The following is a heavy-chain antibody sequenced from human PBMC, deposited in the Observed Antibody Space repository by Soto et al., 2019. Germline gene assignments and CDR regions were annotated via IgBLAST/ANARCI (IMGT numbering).Heavy chain of an antibody. CDR1: GFTFTRSS. Sequence: AGKVSSEASGFTFTRSSVEWVRQARGQRLEWIGWIVVGSGNTNYAQKFQERVTITRDMSTSTAYMELSSLRSEDTAVYYCAAPTMVRGVIDIYGMDVWG. D-gene: IGHD3-10*01. CDR3: AAPTMVRGVIDIYGMDV. V-gene: IGHV1-58*01. J-gene: IGHJ6*02. CDR2: IVVGSGNT.